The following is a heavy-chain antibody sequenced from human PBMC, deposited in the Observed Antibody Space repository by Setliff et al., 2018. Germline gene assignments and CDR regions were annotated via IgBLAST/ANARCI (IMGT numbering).Heavy chain of an antibody. J-gene: IGHJ6*03. CDR3: ARGITYYYHMDL. Sequence: PSETLSLTCTISGGSINNYYWDWIRQSADKGLEWIGRIHSSGNTNYNPSLKSRATISIDKSKNHFSLRVTSVNAADTAVYFCARGITYYYHMDLWGTGTTVTVSS. D-gene: IGHD3-10*01. V-gene: IGHV4-4*07. CDR1: GGSINNYY. CDR2: IHSSGNT.